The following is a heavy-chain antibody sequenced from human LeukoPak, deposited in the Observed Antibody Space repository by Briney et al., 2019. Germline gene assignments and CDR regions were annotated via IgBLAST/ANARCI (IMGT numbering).Heavy chain of an antibody. V-gene: IGHV1-2*02. CDR2: INPNSGGT. Sequence: GASVKVSCKASGYTFTGYYMHWVRQAPGQGLEWMGWINPNSGGTNYAQKFQGRVAMTRDTSISTAYMELSRLRSDDTAVYYCARASLYYDSSADWFDPWGQGTLVTVSS. D-gene: IGHD3-22*01. CDR1: GYTFTGYY. CDR3: ARASLYYDSSADWFDP. J-gene: IGHJ5*02.